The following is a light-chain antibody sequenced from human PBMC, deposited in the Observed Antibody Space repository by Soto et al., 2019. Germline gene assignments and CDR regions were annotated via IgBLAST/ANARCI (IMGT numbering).Light chain of an antibody. J-gene: IGKJ4*01. CDR2: DAS. V-gene: IGKV3-11*01. CDR1: QSVSSY. Sequence: EIMMTQSPATLSVSPGGRATLSCRASQSVSSYLAWYQQKPGQAPRLLIYDASNRATGIPARFSGSGSGTDFTLTISSLEPEDFAVYYCQQRSTWPRTFGGGTKVDIK. CDR3: QQRSTWPRT.